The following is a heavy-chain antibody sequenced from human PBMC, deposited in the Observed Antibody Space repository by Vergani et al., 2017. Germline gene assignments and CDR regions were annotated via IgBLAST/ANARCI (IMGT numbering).Heavy chain of an antibody. V-gene: IGHV3-64D*06. CDR3: VKEKRQGIAAEGKGGFEP. D-gene: IGHD6-13*01. CDR1: GFTFSSYA. J-gene: IGHJ5*02. CDR2: ISSNGGST. Sequence: VQLVESGGGVVQPGRSLRLSCAASGFTFSSYAMHWVRQAPGKGLEYVSAISSNGGSTYYADSVKGRFTISRDNSKNTLYLQMSSLRAEDTAVYYCVKEKRQGIAAEGKGGFEPWGQGTLVTVSS.